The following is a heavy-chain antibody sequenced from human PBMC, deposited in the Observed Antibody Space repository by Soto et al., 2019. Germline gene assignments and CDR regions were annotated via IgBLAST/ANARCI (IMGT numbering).Heavy chain of an antibody. Sequence: QVQLQESGPGLVKPSQTLSLTCTVSGASMSSGGYYWTWIRQSPGKGLEWIGYIYYSGRTYYNPSLESRVAISLDPSRSQFSLTLHSVTAADTAIYYCARDRHNNFFDPWGQGTLVTVSS. D-gene: IGHD6-6*01. CDR1: GASMSSGGYY. CDR2: IYYSGRT. V-gene: IGHV4-31*03. J-gene: IGHJ5*02. CDR3: ARDRHNNFFDP.